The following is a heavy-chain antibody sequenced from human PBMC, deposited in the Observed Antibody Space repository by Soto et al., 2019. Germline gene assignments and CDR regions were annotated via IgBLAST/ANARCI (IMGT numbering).Heavy chain of an antibody. CDR1: GFTFSSYA. CDR3: AKIMKPFYVFWRVSQISGRSG. Sequence: PGGSLRLSCAASGFTFSSYAMSWVRQAPGKGLEWVSAISGSGGSTYYADSVKGRFTISRDNSKNTLYLQMNSLRAEDTAEYYCAKIMKPFYVFWRVSQISGRSGGAQGTAFPVSA. CDR2: ISGSGGST. V-gene: IGHV3-23*01. D-gene: IGHD3-3*01. J-gene: IGHJ4*01.